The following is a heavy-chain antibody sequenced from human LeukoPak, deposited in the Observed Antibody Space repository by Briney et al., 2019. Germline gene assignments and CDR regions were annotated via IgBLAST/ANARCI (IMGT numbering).Heavy chain of an antibody. CDR2: IYNDGST. D-gene: IGHD2/OR15-2a*01. Sequence: PGGSLGLSCAASGLTVSSSYMSWVRQAPGKGLEWVSIIYNDGSTYYADSMKGRFTISRDNSKNTLYLQVNSLRAEDTAMYYCARNILFAFDIWGQGTVVPVSS. CDR3: ARNILFAFDI. J-gene: IGHJ3*02. V-gene: IGHV3-53*01. CDR1: GLTVSSSY.